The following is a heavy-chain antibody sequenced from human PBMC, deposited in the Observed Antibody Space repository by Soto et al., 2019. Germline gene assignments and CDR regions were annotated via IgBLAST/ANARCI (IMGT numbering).Heavy chain of an antibody. CDR3: ARGAAYSSSYYYGMDV. Sequence: SLKISCKGSGYSFTSYWISWVRQMPGKGLEWMGRIDPSDSYTNYSPSFQGHVTISADKSISTAYLQWSSLKASDTAMYYCARGAAYSSSYYYGMDVWGQGTTVTVSS. D-gene: IGHD6-13*01. CDR2: IDPSDSYT. V-gene: IGHV5-10-1*01. J-gene: IGHJ6*02. CDR1: GYSFTSYW.